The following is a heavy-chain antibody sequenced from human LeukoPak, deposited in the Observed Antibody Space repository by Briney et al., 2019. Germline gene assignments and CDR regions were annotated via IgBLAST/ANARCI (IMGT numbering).Heavy chain of an antibody. CDR1: GFTFSSYA. CDR2: ISGSGGST. Sequence: GGSLRLSCAASGFTFSSYAMSWVRQAPGKGLEWVSAISGSGGSTYYADSVKGRFTISRDNSKNTLYLQMNSLRAEDTAVYYCAKERVALYCSGGSCYNNYYYYYGMDVWGQGTTVTVSS. CDR3: AKERVALYCSGGSCYNNYYYYYGMDV. V-gene: IGHV3-23*01. J-gene: IGHJ6*02. D-gene: IGHD2-15*01.